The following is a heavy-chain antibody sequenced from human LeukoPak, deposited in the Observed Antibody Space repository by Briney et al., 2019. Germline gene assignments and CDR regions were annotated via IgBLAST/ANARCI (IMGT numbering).Heavy chain of an antibody. Sequence: PETLSLTCTVSGGSISSSSYYWGWIRQPPGKGLEWIGSIYYSGSTYYNPSLKSRVTISVDTSKNQSSLKLSSVTAADTAVYYCARKRDYDFWSGPEAFDIWGQGTMVTVSS. CDR2: IYYSGST. CDR3: ARKRDYDFWSGPEAFDI. J-gene: IGHJ3*02. CDR1: GGSISSSSYY. D-gene: IGHD3-3*01. V-gene: IGHV4-39*01.